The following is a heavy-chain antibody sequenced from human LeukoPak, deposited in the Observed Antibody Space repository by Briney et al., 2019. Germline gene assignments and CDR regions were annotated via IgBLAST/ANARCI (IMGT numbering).Heavy chain of an antibody. J-gene: IGHJ4*02. CDR2: ISPYKGNP. Sequence: SSVKVPHKASCYCFNSYGIRWVGPAPGQGREWMGWISPYKGNPNYPQKLQGIVTMTTETSTDTAYTELRSLRCGDTAVYFCARAWGIAVAPDYWGQGTLVTVSS. CDR1: CYCFNSYG. V-gene: IGHV1-18*01. CDR3: ARAWGIAVAPDY. D-gene: IGHD6-19*01.